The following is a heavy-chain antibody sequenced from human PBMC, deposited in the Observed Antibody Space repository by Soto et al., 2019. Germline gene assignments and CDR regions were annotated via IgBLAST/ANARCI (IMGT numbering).Heavy chain of an antibody. J-gene: IGHJ5*02. CDR1: GGSVSSGNYY. CDR3: ARVQAAYCGGDCYDNWFDP. D-gene: IGHD2-21*02. Sequence: PSETLSLTCTVSGGSVSSGNYYWSWIRQPPGKGLEWIGFIYYTGSSSYNPSLKSRVTMSLDKSNNQFSLKLSSVTAADTAVYYCARVQAAYCGGDCYDNWFDPWGQGTLVTVSS. V-gene: IGHV4-61*01. CDR2: IYYTGSS.